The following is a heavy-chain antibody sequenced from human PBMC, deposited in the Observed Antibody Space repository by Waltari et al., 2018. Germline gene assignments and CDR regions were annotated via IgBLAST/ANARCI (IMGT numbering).Heavy chain of an antibody. CDR3: AFAQGGQWLLGLGY. Sequence: QLQLQESGPGLVKPSETLSLTCTVSGGSISSSSYYWGWIRQPPGKGLEWIGSIYYSGSTYYNPSLKSGVTISVDTSKNQFSLKLSSVTAADTAVYYCAFAQGGQWLLGLGYWGQGTLVTVSS. J-gene: IGHJ4*02. V-gene: IGHV4-39*07. CDR1: GGSISSSSYY. CDR2: IYYSGST. D-gene: IGHD6-19*01.